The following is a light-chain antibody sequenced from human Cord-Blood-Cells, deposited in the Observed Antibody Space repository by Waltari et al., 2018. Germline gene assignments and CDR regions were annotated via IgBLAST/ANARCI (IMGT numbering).Light chain of an antibody. V-gene: IGLV2-14*01. CDR1: SSDVGGYNY. CDR2: GVS. J-gene: IGLJ3*02. Sequence: QSALTQPASVSGSPGQSITISCTGTSSDVGGYNYVSRYQQHPGKAPKLMIYGVSNRPSGVSKRFSGSKSGNPASLTISGLQAEDEAEYYCSSYTSSSTWVFGGGTKLTVL. CDR3: SSYTSSSTWV.